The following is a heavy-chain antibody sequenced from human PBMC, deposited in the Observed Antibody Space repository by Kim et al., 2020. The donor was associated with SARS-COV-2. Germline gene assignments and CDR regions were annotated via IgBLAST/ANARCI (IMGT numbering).Heavy chain of an antibody. CDR1: GFTFSSYA. CDR3: AKPLKGYSSSGLGLYVDY. V-gene: IGHV3-30*04. CDR2: ISYDGSKK. J-gene: IGHJ4*02. Sequence: GGSLRLSCAASGFTFSSYAMHWVRQAPGKGLEWVAVISYDGSKKYYADSVKGRFTISRDNSKNTLYLQMNSLRAEDTAVYYCAKPLKGYSSSGLGLYVDYWGQGGLVTLS. D-gene: IGHD6-13*01.